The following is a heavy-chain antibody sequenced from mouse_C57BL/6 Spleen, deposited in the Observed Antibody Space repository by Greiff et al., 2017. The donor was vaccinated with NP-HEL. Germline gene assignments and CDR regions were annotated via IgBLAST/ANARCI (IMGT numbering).Heavy chain of an antibody. Sequence: VQLQQSGPELVKPGASVKISCKASGYSFTDYNMNWVKQSNGKSLEWIGVINPNYGTTSYNQKFKGKATLTVDQSSSTAYMQLNSLTSEDSAVYYCAREGKITTVVAPYYAMDYWGQGTSVTVSS. CDR2: INPNYGTT. CDR3: AREGKITTVVAPYYAMDY. D-gene: IGHD1-1*01. CDR1: GYSFTDYN. J-gene: IGHJ4*01. V-gene: IGHV1-39*01.